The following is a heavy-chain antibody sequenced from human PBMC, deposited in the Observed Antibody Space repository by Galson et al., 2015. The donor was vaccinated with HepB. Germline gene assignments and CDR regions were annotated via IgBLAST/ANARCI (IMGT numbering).Heavy chain of an antibody. CDR3: ARGVPSTESYYYYYMDV. J-gene: IGHJ6*03. D-gene: IGHD3-10*01. V-gene: IGHV3-7*03. CDR1: GFTFSSYW. CDR2: IKQDGSEK. Sequence: SLRLSCAASGFTFSSYWMSWVRQAPGKGLEWVANIKQDGSEKYYVDSVKGRFTISRDNAKNSLYLQMNSLRAEDTAVYYCARGVPSTESYYYYYMDVWGKGTTVTVSS.